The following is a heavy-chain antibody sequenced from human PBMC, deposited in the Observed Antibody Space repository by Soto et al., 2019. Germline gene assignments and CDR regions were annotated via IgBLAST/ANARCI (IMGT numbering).Heavy chain of an antibody. D-gene: IGHD2-15*01. CDR2: IIPISGTT. V-gene: IGHV1-69*01. Sequence: QVQLVQSGAEVRKPGSSVKVSCKASGGTFSTYAVIWVRQAPGQGLEWMGGIIPISGTTYYAQRFQGTVTLTAGEPTSTTYMELSSVKPDDTAVYYCARGYCSGGNCYSGMDVWGQGTTVTVSS. J-gene: IGHJ6*02. CDR1: GGTFSTYA. CDR3: ARGYCSGGNCYSGMDV.